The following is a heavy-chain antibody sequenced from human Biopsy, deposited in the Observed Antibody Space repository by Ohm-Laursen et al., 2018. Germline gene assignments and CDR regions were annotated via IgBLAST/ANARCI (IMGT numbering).Heavy chain of an antibody. CDR1: GYTFPNFG. J-gene: IGHJ3*01. D-gene: IGHD3-22*01. Sequence: LVKVSCKTSGYTFPNFGISWVRQAPGRGLEWMGWISPYNGNGDYEKNFHGRVTLTADTSTSTVYMELRSLRSGDTAVYYCATSHYFESTGYAFDFWGQGTMVSVSS. CDR3: ATSHYFESTGYAFDF. CDR2: ISPYNGNG. V-gene: IGHV1-18*01.